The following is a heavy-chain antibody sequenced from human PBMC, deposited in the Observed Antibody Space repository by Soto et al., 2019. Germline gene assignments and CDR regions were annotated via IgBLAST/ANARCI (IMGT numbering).Heavy chain of an antibody. J-gene: IGHJ4*02. V-gene: IGHV4-39*01. D-gene: IGHD3-9*01. CDR2: IYYSGST. CDR1: GGSISSSSYY. Sequence: QLQLQESGPGLVKPSEALSLTCSVSGGSISSSSYYWGWIGQPPGKGLEWIGSIYYSGSTYYNPSLKSRVTISIDKSKNQFSLKLSSLTAADTAVYYCARLEGLATISYYFDFWGQGTLVTVSS. CDR3: ARLEGLATISYYFDF.